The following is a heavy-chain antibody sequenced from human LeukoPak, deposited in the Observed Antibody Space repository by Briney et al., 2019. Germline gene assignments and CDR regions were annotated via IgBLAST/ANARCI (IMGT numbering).Heavy chain of an antibody. J-gene: IGHJ4*02. CDR3: ARERYSSSQALDY. CDR1: GGSISSSSYY. V-gene: IGHV4-39*07. CDR2: IYYSGST. Sequence: SETLSLTCTVSGGSISSSSYYWGWIRQPPGKGLEWIGSIYYSGSTYYNPSLKSRVTISVDTSKNQFSLKLSSVTAADTAVYYCARERYSSSQALDYWGQGTLVTVSS. D-gene: IGHD6-13*01.